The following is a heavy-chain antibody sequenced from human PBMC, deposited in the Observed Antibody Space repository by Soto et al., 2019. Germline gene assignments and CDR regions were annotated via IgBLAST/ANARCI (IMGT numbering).Heavy chain of an antibody. CDR3: GSPASPGWMNGVCFPLAY. CDR1: GYTFTDYY. D-gene: IGHD2-8*01. J-gene: IGHJ4*02. CDR2: INPSGGST. Sequence: QVQLVQSGAEVKKPGASVKVSCKASGYTFTDYYIHWVRQAPGQGLEWMGMINPSGGSTDYAQKLVGRRTVTRDTSTGTVKIELIRLRSEGTAVYYCGSPASPGWMNGVCFPLAYGGQGTPVTVSS. V-gene: IGHV1-46*04.